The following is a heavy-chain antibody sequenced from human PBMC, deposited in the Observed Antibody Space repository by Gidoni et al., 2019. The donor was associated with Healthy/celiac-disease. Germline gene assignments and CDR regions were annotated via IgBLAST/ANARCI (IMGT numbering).Heavy chain of an antibody. D-gene: IGHD6-13*01. J-gene: IGHJ5*02. CDR2: ISSSSSYI. CDR1: GFTFSSYS. CDR3: ARACEAAENWFDP. Sequence: EVQLVESGGGLVKPGGSLRLSCAASGFTFSSYSMNWVRQAPGKGLEWVSSISSSSSYIYYADSVKGRFTISRDNAKNSLYLQMNSLRAEDTAVYYCARACEAAENWFDPWGQGTLVTVSS. V-gene: IGHV3-21*01.